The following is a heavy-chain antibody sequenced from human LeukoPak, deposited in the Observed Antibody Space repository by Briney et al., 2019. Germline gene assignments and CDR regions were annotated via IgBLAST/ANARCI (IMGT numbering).Heavy chain of an antibody. D-gene: IGHD3-10*01. CDR1: GYTFTGYY. CDR3: ARGGDTDYYGSGSYPDY. CDR2: INPSGGST. Sequence: ASVKVSCKASGYTFTGYYMHWVRQAPGQGLEWMGIINPSGGSTSYAQKFQGRVTMTRDTSTSTVYMELSSLRSEDTAVYYCARGGDTDYYGSGSYPDYWGQGTLVTVSS. J-gene: IGHJ4*02. V-gene: IGHV1-46*03.